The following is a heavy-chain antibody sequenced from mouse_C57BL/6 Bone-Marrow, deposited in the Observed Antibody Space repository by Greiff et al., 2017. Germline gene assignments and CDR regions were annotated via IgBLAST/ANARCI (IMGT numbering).Heavy chain of an antibody. D-gene: IGHD2-1*01. CDR2: INPNNGGT. V-gene: IGHV1-26*01. Sequence: VQLQQSGPELVKPGASVKISCKASGYTFTDYYMNWVKQSHGKSLEWIGDINPNNGGTSYNQKFKGKATLTVDKSSSTAYIEIRSLTSEDSAVYYCASNYVFAYWGQGTLGTVSA. J-gene: IGHJ3*01. CDR3: ASNYVFAY. CDR1: GYTFTDYY.